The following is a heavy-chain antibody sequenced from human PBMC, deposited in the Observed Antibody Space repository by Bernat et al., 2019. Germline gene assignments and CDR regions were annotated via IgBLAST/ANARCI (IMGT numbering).Heavy chain of an antibody. CDR1: GFTLSVYW. J-gene: IGHJ4*02. Sequence: EVQLVESGGGLFQPGGSLRLSCAASGFTLSVYWINWVRQAPGKGLEWVASINQDGSEKYYVDSVKGRFAISKDNTRNSADLQMKGLRAEDAAVYFCVRLDWVTPAYWGQGALVTVPS. D-gene: IGHD2-21*02. CDR3: VRLDWVTPAY. V-gene: IGHV3-7*03. CDR2: INQDGSEK.